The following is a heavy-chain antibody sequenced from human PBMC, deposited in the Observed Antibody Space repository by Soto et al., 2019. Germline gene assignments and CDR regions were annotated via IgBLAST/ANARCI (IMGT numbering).Heavy chain of an antibody. V-gene: IGHV4-34*01. D-gene: IGHD5-12*01. J-gene: IGHJ5*02. Sequence: QVQLQQWGAGLLKSSETLSLTCAVYGGSFSGYYWSWIRQPPGKGLEWIGEINHSGGTNYNPSLKSRVTISVDTSKNRFSLKLSSVTAADTAVYYCARFSGYDSNWFDPWGQGTLVTVSS. CDR2: INHSGGT. CDR3: ARFSGYDSNWFDP. CDR1: GGSFSGYY.